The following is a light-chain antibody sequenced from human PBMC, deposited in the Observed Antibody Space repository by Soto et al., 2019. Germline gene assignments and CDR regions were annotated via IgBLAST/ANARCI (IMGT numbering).Light chain of an antibody. J-gene: IGKJ5*01. Sequence: EIVMTQSPATLSVSPGERATLSCRASQSVGSDLAWYQQKPGQAPRLIISGASTRATGIPATFSGSGSGTEFTLTISSLQPQDSAVYYCQQYNKWSTITFGQGTKLDIK. V-gene: IGKV3-15*01. CDR2: GAS. CDR3: QQYNKWSTIT. CDR1: QSVGSD.